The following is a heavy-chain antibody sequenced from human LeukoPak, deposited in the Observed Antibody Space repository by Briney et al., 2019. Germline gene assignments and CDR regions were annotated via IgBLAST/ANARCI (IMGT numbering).Heavy chain of an antibody. J-gene: IGHJ3*02. CDR3: AKVQSPRGWYDSSGDDAFDI. V-gene: IGHV3-15*01. CDR2: IKSKTDGGTT. CDR1: GFTFSNAW. D-gene: IGHD3-22*01. Sequence: GGSLRLSCAASGFTFSNAWMSWVRQAPGKGLEWVGRIKSKTDGGTTDYAAPVKGRFTISRDDSKNTLYLQMNSLKTEDTAVYYCAKVQSPRGWYDSSGDDAFDIWGQGTMVTVSS.